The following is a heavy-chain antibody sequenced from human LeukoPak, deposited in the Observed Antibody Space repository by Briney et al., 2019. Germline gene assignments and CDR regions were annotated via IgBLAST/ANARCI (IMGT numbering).Heavy chain of an antibody. CDR3: ARPGCPAATGCYSMDV. CDR1: GGSFSGYY. CDR2: INHSGST. J-gene: IGHJ6*03. Sequence: PSETLSLTCAVSGGSFSGYYWSWIRQPPGKGLQWIGEINHSGSTNYNPSLKSRVTISVDTSKNQFSLKLYSVTAADTAVYYCARPGCPAATGCYSMDVWGKGTTVTVSS. D-gene: IGHD2-2*01. V-gene: IGHV4-34*01.